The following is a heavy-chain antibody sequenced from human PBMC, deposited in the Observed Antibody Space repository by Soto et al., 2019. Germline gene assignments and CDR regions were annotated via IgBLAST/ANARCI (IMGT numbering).Heavy chain of an antibody. D-gene: IGHD6-19*01. CDR2: MYHTGST. J-gene: IGHJ5*02. Sequence: QVQLQESGPGLVKPSGTLSLTCAVSGGSISSSYWWSWVRQPPGKGLEGIGEMYHTGSTNYNPSLKNRVTISVDKSKNQFSLRVSSVTAAATAVYYCARKQWVVPNWFDPWGQGILVTVSS. V-gene: IGHV4-4*02. CDR1: GGSISSSYW. CDR3: ARKQWVVPNWFDP.